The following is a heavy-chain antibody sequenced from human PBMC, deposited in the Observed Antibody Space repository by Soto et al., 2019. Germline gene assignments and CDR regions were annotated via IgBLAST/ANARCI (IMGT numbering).Heavy chain of an antibody. D-gene: IGHD1-7*01. Sequence: EGSMRLSCAASGFSFSDHYMSWNRQAPGKGLEWVSYITSSGSTGYYEDSVKGRFTIYRDNAKNSLSLQMNSLKAEDTAVYYCVRWGNYGASDAFYFWGLGTVVTVS. CDR1: GFSFSDHY. CDR2: ITSSGSTG. CDR3: VRWGNYGASDAFYF. J-gene: IGHJ3*01. V-gene: IGHV3-11*01.